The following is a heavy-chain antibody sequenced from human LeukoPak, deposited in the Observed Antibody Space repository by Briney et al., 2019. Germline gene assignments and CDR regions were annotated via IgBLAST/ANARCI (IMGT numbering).Heavy chain of an antibody. D-gene: IGHD5-18*01. V-gene: IGHV3-23*01. Sequence: GGSLRLSCAASGFTFSSYAMSWVRQAPGKGLEWVSAVSGSGGSTYYADSVKGRFTISRDNSKNTLYLPLNSLRAEDTAVYYCAKDGYSYGDSTGYFDYWGQGTLVTVSS. CDR1: GFTFSSYA. CDR3: AKDGYSYGDSTGYFDY. J-gene: IGHJ4*02. CDR2: VSGSGGST.